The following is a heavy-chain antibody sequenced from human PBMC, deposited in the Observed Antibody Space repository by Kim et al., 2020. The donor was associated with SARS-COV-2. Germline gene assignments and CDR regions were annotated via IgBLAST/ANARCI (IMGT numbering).Heavy chain of an antibody. CDR3: ARGHSGYEKLYYFDY. D-gene: IGHD5-12*01. J-gene: IGHJ4*02. V-gene: IGHV4-59*09. Sequence: PSLKSRVTISVDTSKNQFSLKLSSVTAADTAVYYCARGHSGYEKLYYFDYWGQGTLVTVSS.